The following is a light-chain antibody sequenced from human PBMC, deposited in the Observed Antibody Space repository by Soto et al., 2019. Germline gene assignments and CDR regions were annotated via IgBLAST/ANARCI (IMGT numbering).Light chain of an antibody. J-gene: IGKJ5*01. CDR3: QQFNNYPLIS. V-gene: IGKV1D-13*01. Sequence: AIQLTQSPSSLSASVGDRVTITCRASQGISSALAWYQQKPGKGPKLLIYDASTLESGVPSRFSGSGSVTDFTLTISSLQPDDFATYYCQQFNNYPLISFGQGTRLEIK. CDR2: DAS. CDR1: QGISSA.